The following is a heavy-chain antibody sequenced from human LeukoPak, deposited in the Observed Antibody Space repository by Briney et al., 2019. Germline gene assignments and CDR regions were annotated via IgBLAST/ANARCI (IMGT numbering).Heavy chain of an antibody. V-gene: IGHV4-30-2*06. CDR1: IDSFSSAGYS. Sequence: SETLSLTCSVSIDSFSSAGYSWNWIRQSPGKGLEWIGNIYNSVITYYNPSLKSRVTISVDRSKNQFSLELTSVTAADTAVYFCVRGTYCGGDCSLLDKWGQGTPVTVSS. CDR3: VRGTYCGGDCSLLDK. J-gene: IGHJ4*02. CDR2: IYNSVIT. D-gene: IGHD2-21*02.